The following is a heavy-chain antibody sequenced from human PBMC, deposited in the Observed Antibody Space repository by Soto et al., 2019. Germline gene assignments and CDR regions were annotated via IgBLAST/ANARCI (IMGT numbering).Heavy chain of an antibody. J-gene: IGHJ4*02. V-gene: IGHV3-30*18. CDR2: ISYDGSNK. CDR1: GFTFSSYG. Sequence: GGSLRLSCAASGFTFSSYGMHWVRQAPGKGLEWVAVISYDGSNKYYADSVKGRFTISRDNSKNKLYLQMNSLRAEDTAVYYCAKDFRYCSGGSCSNPFDYWGQGTLVTVSS. CDR3: AKDFRYCSGGSCSNPFDY. D-gene: IGHD2-15*01.